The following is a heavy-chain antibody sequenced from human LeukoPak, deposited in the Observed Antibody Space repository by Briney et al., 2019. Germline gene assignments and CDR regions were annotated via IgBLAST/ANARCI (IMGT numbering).Heavy chain of an antibody. V-gene: IGHV4-39*07. J-gene: IGHJ5*02. CDR1: GGSISSNSYY. CDR2: IYYSGST. D-gene: IGHD2-15*01. Sequence: SETLSLTCAVSGGSISSNSYYWGWIRQPPGKGLEWIGSIYYSGSTYYNPSLKSRVTISVDTSKNQFSLKLSSVTAADTAVYYCARDYCSGGSCYSNWFDPWGQGTLVTVSS. CDR3: ARDYCSGGSCYSNWFDP.